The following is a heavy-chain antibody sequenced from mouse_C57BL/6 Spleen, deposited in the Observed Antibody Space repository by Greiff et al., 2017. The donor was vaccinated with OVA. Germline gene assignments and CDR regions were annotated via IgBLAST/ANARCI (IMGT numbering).Heavy chain of an antibody. CDR3: ARAGFAY. J-gene: IGHJ3*01. CDR1: GYTFTDYY. CDR2: INPNNGGT. V-gene: IGHV1-26*01. Sequence: VQLQQSGPELVKPGASVKISCTASGYTFTDYYMNWVKQSHGKSLEWIGDINPNNGGTSYNQKFKGKATLTVDKSSRTAYMELRSLTSEDSAVYYCARAGFAYWGQGTLVTVSA.